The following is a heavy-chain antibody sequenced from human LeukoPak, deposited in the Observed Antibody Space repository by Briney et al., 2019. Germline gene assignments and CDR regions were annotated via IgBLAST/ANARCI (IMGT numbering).Heavy chain of an antibody. J-gene: IGHJ4*02. CDR2: IKEDGSET. Sequence: PGGSLRLSCAASGFTFSNSWMTWVRRAPGKRLERVANIKEDGSETYYVGSVRGRFSISRDNAKNSVYLEMNSLRAEDTAVYYCAKAPVKAAAGTFFDYWGQGTLVTVSS. CDR3: AKAPVKAAAGTFFDY. V-gene: IGHV3-7*01. CDR1: GFTFSNSW. D-gene: IGHD6-13*01.